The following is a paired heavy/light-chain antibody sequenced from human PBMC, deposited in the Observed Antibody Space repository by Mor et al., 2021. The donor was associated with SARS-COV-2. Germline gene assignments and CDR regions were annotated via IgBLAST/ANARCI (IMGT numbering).Heavy chain of an antibody. CDR3: AREGGSSVAFDY. D-gene: IGHD2-15*01. V-gene: IGHV4-4*02. J-gene: IGHJ4*02. Sequence: QVHLQESGPGLVKPSGTLSLTCVVSGGSISNSNWWDWVRQPPGKGLEWIGEISHSGSTNYNPSLKSRVTISIDKSKNQFSLKLISVTAADTAVYYCAREGGSSVAFDYWGQGMLVTVSS. CDR2: ISHSGST. CDR1: GGSISNSNW.
Light chain of an antibody. J-gene: IGKJ3*01. V-gene: IGKV4-1*01. CDR3: QQYFGAPPLFT. Sequence: DIVTTQSPDSLAVSLGERATINCKSSQSVLNKSNNKNYLAWYQQKPGQPPKLLIYWASTRESGVPDRFSGSGSGTDFTLTISSLQAEDVAVYYCQQYFGAPPLFTFGPGTKVDLK. CDR1: QSVLNKSNNKNY. CDR2: WAS.